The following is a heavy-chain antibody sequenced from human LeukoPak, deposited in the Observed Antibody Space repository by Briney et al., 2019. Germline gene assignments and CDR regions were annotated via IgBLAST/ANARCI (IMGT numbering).Heavy chain of an antibody. D-gene: IGHD3-22*01. J-gene: IGHJ3*02. Sequence: GGSLRLSCAASGFTFSRYGMHWVREAPGKRREWVADIWYDGINKYYAESVKGRFTISRDNSKNTLHLQMNSLRAEDTAVYYCARDPPMYYYDEPGSRDAFDIWGQGTMVTVSS. CDR2: IWYDGINK. CDR3: ARDPPMYYYDEPGSRDAFDI. CDR1: GFTFSRYG. V-gene: IGHV3-33*01.